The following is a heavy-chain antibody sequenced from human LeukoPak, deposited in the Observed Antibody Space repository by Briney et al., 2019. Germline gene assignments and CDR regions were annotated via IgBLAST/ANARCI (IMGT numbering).Heavy chain of an antibody. CDR2: INPDGTEK. Sequence: GGSLRLSCAASGFTFSIYWMIWVRQAPGKGLEWVATINPDGTEKRYVDSVKGRFTISRDNGKNSLYLQMNSQRAEDTAVYYCVRDDRGIAVGTRDHGAQGTLVTVSS. D-gene: IGHD6-19*01. V-gene: IGHV3-7*03. CDR1: GFTFSIYW. J-gene: IGHJ4*02. CDR3: VRDDRGIAVGTRDH.